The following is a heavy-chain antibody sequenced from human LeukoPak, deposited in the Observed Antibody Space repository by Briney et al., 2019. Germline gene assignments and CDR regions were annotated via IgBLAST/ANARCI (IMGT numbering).Heavy chain of an antibody. CDR3: ASYFRCSGATCYTNY. J-gene: IGHJ4*02. D-gene: IGHD2-2*02. Sequence: GGSLRLSCAASGFTFSTFWMSWVRQAPGKGLEFVASLRQGGSEKYIVDSMKGRFTISGDIAKNSLYLEINGLRAEDTAVYYCASYFRCSGATCYTNYWGQGTLVTVSS. CDR2: LRQGGSEK. CDR1: GFTFSTFW. V-gene: IGHV3-7*01.